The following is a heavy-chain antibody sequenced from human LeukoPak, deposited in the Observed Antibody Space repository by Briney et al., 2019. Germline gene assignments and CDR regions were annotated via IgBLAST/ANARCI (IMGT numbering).Heavy chain of an antibody. V-gene: IGHV4-34*01. CDR1: GRSFTDYY. Sequence: SETLSLTCAVYGRSFTDYYWNWIRQPPGKGLEWLGEISHTGSTKYNPSLKSRVAMSVDTPKNHFSLKLSSVTAADTAVYYCAMSATPDRYTIRNYWGQGTLVTVSS. CDR3: AMSATPDRYTIRNY. D-gene: IGHD5-24*01. CDR2: ISHTGST. J-gene: IGHJ4*02.